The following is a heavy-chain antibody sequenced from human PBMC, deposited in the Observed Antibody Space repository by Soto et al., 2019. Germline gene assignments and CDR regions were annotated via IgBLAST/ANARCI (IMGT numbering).Heavy chain of an antibody. V-gene: IGHV4-30-4*01. CDR1: GGSITSGDYY. Sequence: SETLSLTCSVSGGSITSGDYYWSWIRQPPGKGLEWIGHIYYSGSTYYNPSLKSRVTISVDTSKKQFSLKLNSVTAADTAVYYCARVGKQWLAYFDYWGQGTLVTVSS. J-gene: IGHJ4*02. D-gene: IGHD6-19*01. CDR2: IYYSGST. CDR3: ARVGKQWLAYFDY.